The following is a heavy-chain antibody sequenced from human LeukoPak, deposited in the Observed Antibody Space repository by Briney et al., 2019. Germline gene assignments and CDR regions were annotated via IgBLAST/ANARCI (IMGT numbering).Heavy chain of an antibody. J-gene: IGHJ4*02. CDR1: GGSISNGGYY. V-gene: IGHV4-31*03. D-gene: IGHD4-17*01. Sequence: PSKTLSLTCTVSGGSISNGGYYWSWIRQHPGKGLEWIGYIHYSGDTFHNPSLKSRLSISVDTSKNQFSLKLSSVTAADTAVFYCARVATVTTLNFDDWGQGTLVTVSS. CDR3: ARVATVTTLNFDD. CDR2: IHYSGDT.